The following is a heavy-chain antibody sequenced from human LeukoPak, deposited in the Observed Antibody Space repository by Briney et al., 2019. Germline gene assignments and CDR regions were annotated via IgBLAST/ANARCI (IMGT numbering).Heavy chain of an antibody. CDR3: AKERLGATTPNPDY. D-gene: IGHD1-26*01. Sequence: PGGSLRLSCAASGFTFSTYGMHWVRQAPGKGLEWVAVISSDGSDKYYTDSVKGRFTISRDNSKNTLYLQMSSLRADDTALYYCAKERLGATTPNPDYWGQGILVTVSS. CDR2: ISSDGSDK. V-gene: IGHV3-30*18. CDR1: GFTFSTYG. J-gene: IGHJ4*02.